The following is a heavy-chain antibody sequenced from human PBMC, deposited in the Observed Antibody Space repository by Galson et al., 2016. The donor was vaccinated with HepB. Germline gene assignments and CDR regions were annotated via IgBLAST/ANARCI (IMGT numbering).Heavy chain of an antibody. J-gene: IGHJ4*02. CDR3: AGGKLATGWGY. CDR1: GGSISSDTW. Sequence: ETLSLTCAVSGGSISSDTWWSWVRQPPGKGLEWIGEIYRSGTANYNPSLKSRFVMSLDKSKNQFSLTVNSVTAADTAVYYCAGGKLATGWGYWGQGTLVIVSS. V-gene: IGHV4-4*02. D-gene: IGHD4-23*01. CDR2: IYRSGTA.